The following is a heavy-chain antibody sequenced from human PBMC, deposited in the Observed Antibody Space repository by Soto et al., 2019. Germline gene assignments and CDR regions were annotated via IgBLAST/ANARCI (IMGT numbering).Heavy chain of an antibody. CDR3: ARGYGSPTKEPDSYYYYGMDV. CDR1: GGTFSSYA. J-gene: IGHJ6*02. V-gene: IGHV1-69*13. Sequence: ASVKVSCKASGGTFSSYAISWVRQAPGQGLEWMGGIIPIFGTANYAQKFQGRVTITADESTSTAYMELSSLRSEDTAVYYCARGYGSPTKEPDSYYYYGMDVWGQGTTVTVSS. D-gene: IGHD3-10*01. CDR2: IIPIFGTA.